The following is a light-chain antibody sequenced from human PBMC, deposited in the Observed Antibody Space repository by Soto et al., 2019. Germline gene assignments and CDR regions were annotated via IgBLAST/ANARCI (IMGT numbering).Light chain of an antibody. V-gene: IGKV3-15*01. CDR2: GAS. J-gene: IGKJ1*01. CDR1: QSISNN. CDR3: HQYSNCPPT. Sequence: EIVMTQSPATLSVSPGERATLSCRAGQSISNNLAWYQQKPGQAPRLLIYGASTRATGIPARFTGSGSGTEFTLTISSLQSEDFAVYYCHQYSNCPPTFGQGTKV.